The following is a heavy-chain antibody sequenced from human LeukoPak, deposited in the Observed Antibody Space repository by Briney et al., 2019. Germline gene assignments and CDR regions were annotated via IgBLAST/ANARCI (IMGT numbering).Heavy chain of an antibody. CDR1: GYSFSNYW. D-gene: IGHD2-2*01. CDR3: ARHRVLPSGRWYDY. V-gene: IGHV5-51*01. J-gene: IGHJ4*02. CDR2: IHPGDSDT. Sequence: GESLKISCKGSGYSFSNYWIGWVRQMPGKGLESMGIIHPGDSDTRYSPSFQGQVTISADKSINTAYLQWSSLKASDTAMYHCARHRVLPSGRWYDYWGQGTLVTVSS.